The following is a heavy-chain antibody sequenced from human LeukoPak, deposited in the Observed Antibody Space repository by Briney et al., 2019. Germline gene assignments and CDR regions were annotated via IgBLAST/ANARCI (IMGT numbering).Heavy chain of an antibody. D-gene: IGHD1-26*01. CDR3: ARGGRGRD. CDR2: INHSGST. CDR1: GGSFSGYY. Sequence: SDTLSLTCAVYGGSFSGYYWSWIRQPPGKGLEWIGEINHSGSTNYNPSLKSRVTISVDTSKNQFSLKLSSVTAADTAVYYCARGGRGRDWGQGTLVTVSS. V-gene: IGHV4-34*01. J-gene: IGHJ4*02.